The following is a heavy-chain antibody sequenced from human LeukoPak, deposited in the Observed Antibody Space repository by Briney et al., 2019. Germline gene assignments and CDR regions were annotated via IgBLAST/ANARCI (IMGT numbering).Heavy chain of an antibody. V-gene: IGHV1-18*01. D-gene: IGHD2-2*01. CDR3: ASRRDCSSTSCKNWYFDL. CDR2: ISFKNGNT. CDR1: GYTLINYG. Sequence: ASVKVSCKASGYTLINYGISWVRQAPGQGLEWMGWISFKNGNTNSAQKLQGRVTMTTDTSTSTAYMELMSLRSEDTAVYYCASRRDCSSTSCKNWYFDLWGRGTLVTVSS. J-gene: IGHJ2*01.